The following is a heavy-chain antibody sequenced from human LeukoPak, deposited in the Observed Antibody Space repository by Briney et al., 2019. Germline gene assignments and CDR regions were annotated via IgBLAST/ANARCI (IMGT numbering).Heavy chain of an antibody. J-gene: IGHJ4*02. CDR3: AREIGPRQLHLWGSAFDY. V-gene: IGHV4-39*07. CDR2: IYYSGST. Sequence: SETLSLTCTVSGGSISSSSYYWGWIRQPPGKGLEWIGSIYYSGSTYYNPSLKSRVTMSVDTSKNQFSLKLSSVTAADTAVYYCAREIGPRQLHLWGSAFDYWGQGTLVTVSS. CDR1: GGSISSSSYY. D-gene: IGHD5-18*01.